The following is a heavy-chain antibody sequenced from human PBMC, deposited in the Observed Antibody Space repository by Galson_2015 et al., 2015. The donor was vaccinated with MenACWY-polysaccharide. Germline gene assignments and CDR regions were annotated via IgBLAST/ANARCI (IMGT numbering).Heavy chain of an antibody. D-gene: IGHD5/OR15-5a*01. V-gene: IGHV2-5*02. CDR3: AHRKEGYSVYLDYLDY. Sequence: PALVTPTQTLTLTCTFSGFSLRTPGVGVGWIRQPPGKALEWLALIYWDGDKRYSPFLKSRLTITKDTSKNQVVLTMTNMDPVDTATYYGAHRKEGYSVYLDYLDYWGQGTLVTVSS. CDR2: IYWDGDK. CDR1: GFSLRTPGVG. J-gene: IGHJ4*02.